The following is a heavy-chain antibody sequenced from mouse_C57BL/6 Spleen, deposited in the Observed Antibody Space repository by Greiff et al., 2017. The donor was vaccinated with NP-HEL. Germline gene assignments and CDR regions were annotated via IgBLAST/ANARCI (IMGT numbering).Heavy chain of an antibody. Sequence: VKLQQPGAELVRPGSSVKLSCKASGYPFTSYWMHWVKQRPIQGLEWIGNIDPSDSETHYNQKFKDKATLTVDKSSSTAYMQLSSLTSEDSAVYYCARSGSNPWFAYWGQGTLVTVSA. CDR2: IDPSDSET. CDR1: GYPFTSYW. J-gene: IGHJ3*01. CDR3: ARSGSNPWFAY. V-gene: IGHV1-52*01. D-gene: IGHD2-5*01.